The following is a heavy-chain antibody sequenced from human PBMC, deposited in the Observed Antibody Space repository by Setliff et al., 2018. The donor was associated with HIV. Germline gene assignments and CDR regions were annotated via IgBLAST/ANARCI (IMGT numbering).Heavy chain of an antibody. CDR2: IIPIFGSP. Sequence: GASVKVSCKASGGTVSSYAINWVRQAPGQGLEWMGGIIPIFGSPQYAPQFRGRATITADESSRTAYMELTSLKSEDSAVYYCASASGDYEPYQYWGQGTLVTVSS. CDR1: GGTVSSYA. D-gene: IGHD4-17*01. J-gene: IGHJ1*01. CDR3: ASASGDYEPYQY. V-gene: IGHV1-69*13.